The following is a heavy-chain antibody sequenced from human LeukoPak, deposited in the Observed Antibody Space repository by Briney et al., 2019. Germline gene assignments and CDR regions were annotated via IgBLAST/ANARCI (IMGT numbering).Heavy chain of an antibody. CDR3: GRLFDS. CDR1: GRPIISDNFF. CDR2: INYSGTT. Sequence: PSETLSLTCSVSGRPIISDNFFWGWVRQPPGKGLEWVGSINYSGTTYYNPSLRSRLSISVDTSRTQFFLRLNSVTAADTDVYYCGRLFDSWGQGILVTVSS. V-gene: IGHV4-39*01. J-gene: IGHJ4*02.